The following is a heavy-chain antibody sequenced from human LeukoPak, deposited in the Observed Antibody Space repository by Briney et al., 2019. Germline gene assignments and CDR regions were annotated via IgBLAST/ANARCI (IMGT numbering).Heavy chain of an antibody. CDR2: FDPEDGET. CDR3: ARVAEGSYSESPFDY. Sequence: ASVKVSCKVSGYTLTELSMHWVRQAPGKGLEWMGGFDPEDGETIYAQKFQGRVTMTGDTSTDTAYMELSSLRSEDTAVYYCARVAEGSYSESPFDYWGQGTLVTVSS. J-gene: IGHJ4*02. V-gene: IGHV1-24*01. CDR1: GYTLTELS. D-gene: IGHD1-26*01.